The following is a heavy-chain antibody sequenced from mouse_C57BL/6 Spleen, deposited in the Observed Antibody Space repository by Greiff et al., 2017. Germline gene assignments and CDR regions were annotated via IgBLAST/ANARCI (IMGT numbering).Heavy chain of an antibody. Sequence: EVQGVESGGGLVKPGGSLKLSCAASGFTFSDYGMHWVRQAPEKGLEWVAYISSGSSTIYYADKVKGRFTISRDNAKNTLFLQLTRRRSEDTAMYYCGGGTYGSSLDYWGQGTTLTVSS. CDR2: ISSGSSTI. J-gene: IGHJ2*01. CDR3: GGGTYGSSLDY. D-gene: IGHD1-1*01. V-gene: IGHV5-17*01. CDR1: GFTFSDYG.